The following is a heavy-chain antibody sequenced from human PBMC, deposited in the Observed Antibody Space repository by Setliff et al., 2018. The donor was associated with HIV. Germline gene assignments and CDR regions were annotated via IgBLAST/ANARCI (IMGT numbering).Heavy chain of an antibody. Sequence: ASVKVSCKASGYTFTSYDINWVRQAPGQGLEWMGWMNPKSGNTSYAQKFQGRVTMTRDTSTSTVYMELSSLRSEDTAAYYCATTKGLSSGYDYWGQGTLVTVSS. D-gene: IGHD3-22*01. CDR2: MNPKSGNT. V-gene: IGHV1-8*01. J-gene: IGHJ4*02. CDR1: GYTFTSYD. CDR3: ATTKGLSSGYDY.